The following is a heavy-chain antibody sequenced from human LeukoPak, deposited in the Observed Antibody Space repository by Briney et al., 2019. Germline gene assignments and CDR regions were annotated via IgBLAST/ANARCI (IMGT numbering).Heavy chain of an antibody. CDR1: GFTFSDHY. CDR3: IAMIREVGY. CDR2: TRNKAESYTT. V-gene: IGHV3-72*01. J-gene: IGHJ4*02. D-gene: IGHD3-10*01. Sequence: TGGSLRLSCAASGFTFSDHYMGWVRQAPGKGLEWVGRTRNKAESYTTEYAASVKGRFTISRDYSKNSLYLQMNSLKTEDTAVYYCIAMIREVGYWGQGTLVTVSS.